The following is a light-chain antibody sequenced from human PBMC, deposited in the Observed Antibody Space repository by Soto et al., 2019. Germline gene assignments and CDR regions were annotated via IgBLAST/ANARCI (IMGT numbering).Light chain of an antibody. J-gene: IGKJ1*01. CDR1: QNINNY. CDR2: DAS. V-gene: IGKV1-33*01. CDR3: QQSYSSPPT. Sequence: DIQMTQSPSSLSASVLDRVTITCQASQNINNYLNWYQQKPGRAPKLLIYDASNLEAGVPSRFRGSGSGTDFTFTISRLQPEDFATYYCQQSYSSPPTFGQGTK.